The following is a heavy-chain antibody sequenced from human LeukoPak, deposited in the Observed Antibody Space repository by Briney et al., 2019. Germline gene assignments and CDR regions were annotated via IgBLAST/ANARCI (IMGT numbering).Heavy chain of an antibody. V-gene: IGHV1-2*02. CDR1: GYRFTDYW. CDR3: ARDTPHQRFDY. Sequence: ASVKVSCRAIGYRFTDYWLHWVRQAPGQGPEWMGYIRPKTGDADYARVFQGRVVMTRDMSINTAYIELTGLTSDDTAVYYCARDTPHQRFDYWGQGTLVIVSS. CDR2: IRPKTGDA. J-gene: IGHJ4*02.